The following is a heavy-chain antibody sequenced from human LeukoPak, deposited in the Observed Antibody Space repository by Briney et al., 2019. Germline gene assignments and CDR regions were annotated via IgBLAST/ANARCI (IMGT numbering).Heavy chain of an antibody. D-gene: IGHD1-26*01. CDR1: GFTVSSNY. CDR3: ARESRWELLMYFDY. V-gene: IGHV3-66*02. CDR2: IYSGGST. Sequence: GGSLRLSCAASGFTVSSNYMSWVRQAPGKGLEWVSVIYSGGSTYYADSVKGRFTISRDNSKNTLYLQMNSLRAEDTAVYYCARESRWELLMYFDYWGQGTLATVSS. J-gene: IGHJ4*02.